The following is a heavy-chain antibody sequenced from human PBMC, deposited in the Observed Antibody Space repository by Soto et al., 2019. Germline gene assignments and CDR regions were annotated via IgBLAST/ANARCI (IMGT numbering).Heavy chain of an antibody. Sequence: GGSLRLSCAASGFTFSSYGMHWVRQAPGKGLEWVAVIWYDGSNKYYADSVKGRFTISRDNSKNTLYLQMNSLRAEDTAVYYCARENGIVLVPAAISYYGMDVWGQGTTVTVSS. V-gene: IGHV3-33*01. CDR1: GFTFSSYG. J-gene: IGHJ6*02. CDR3: ARENGIVLVPAAISYYGMDV. D-gene: IGHD2-2*01. CDR2: IWYDGSNK.